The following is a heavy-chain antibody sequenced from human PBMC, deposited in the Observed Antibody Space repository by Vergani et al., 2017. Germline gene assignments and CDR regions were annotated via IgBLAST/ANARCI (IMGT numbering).Heavy chain of an antibody. V-gene: IGHV5-51*01. D-gene: IGHD3-22*01. CDR1: GYSFTSYW. J-gene: IGHJ4*02. Sequence: EVQLVQSGAEVKKPGESLKISCKGSGYSFTSYWIGWVRQMPGKGLEWMGVIYPGDSDTRYSPSFQGQVTISADKSISTAYLQWSSLKASDTAMYYCARIPVGYYDSSGYYALDYWGQGTLVTVSS. CDR3: ARIPVGYYDSSGYYALDY. CDR2: IYPGDSDT.